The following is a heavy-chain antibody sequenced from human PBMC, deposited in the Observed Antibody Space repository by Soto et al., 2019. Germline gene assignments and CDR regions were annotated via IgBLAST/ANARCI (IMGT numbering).Heavy chain of an antibody. Sequence: QVQLQESGPGLVKPSDTLSLTCTVSGGSISGHYWIWIRQPPGEGMEWIGYIFYSGSTTYNNKPSLKSRGSIPVDTSKNQLYLRLSSVTAADTAVYYCARVGSSGWSPDYWGQGTLVTVSS. CDR2: IFYSGST. CDR1: GGSISGHY. V-gene: IGHV4-59*11. J-gene: IGHJ4*02. CDR3: ARVGSSGWSPDY. D-gene: IGHD6-19*01.